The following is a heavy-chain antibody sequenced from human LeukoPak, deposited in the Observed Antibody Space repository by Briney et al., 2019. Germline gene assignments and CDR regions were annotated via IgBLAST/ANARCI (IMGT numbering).Heavy chain of an antibody. D-gene: IGHD3-16*01. V-gene: IGHV3-7*03. CDR1: GFTFSSYW. CDR2: INHNGNVN. Sequence: GGSLRLSCAASGFTFSSYWMNWARQAPGKGLEWVASINHNGNVNYYVDSVKGRLTISRDNAKNSLYLQMSNLRAEDTAVYFCARGGGLDVWGQGATVTVSS. CDR3: ARGGGLDV. J-gene: IGHJ6*02.